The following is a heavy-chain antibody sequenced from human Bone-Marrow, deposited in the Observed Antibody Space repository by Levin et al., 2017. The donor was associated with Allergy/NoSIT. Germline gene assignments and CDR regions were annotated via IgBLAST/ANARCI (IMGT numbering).Heavy chain of an antibody. CDR3: ARDYPPDSAMVSAAFDY. D-gene: IGHD5-18*01. V-gene: IGHV1-69*04. CDR2: IIPNVGIA. Sequence: KISCEGSGGTFSNSPISWVRQAPGQGLEWMGRIIPNVGIANYAQKFQGRVKITADKSTSTAYMELSSLRSEDTAMYYCARDYPPDSAMVSAAFDYWGQGTLVTVSS. CDR1: GGTFSNSP. J-gene: IGHJ4*02.